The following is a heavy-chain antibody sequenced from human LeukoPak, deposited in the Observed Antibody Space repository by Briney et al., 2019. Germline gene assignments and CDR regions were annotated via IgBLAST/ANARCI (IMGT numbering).Heavy chain of an antibody. Sequence: PSETLSLTCTVSGGSIRGRTYYWGWIRQPPGKGLEWIGSIDYSGNTYYDPSLKSRVTVSVDTSKNQFSLKLSSVTAADTAVYYCARHGKGEANRAFDIWGQGTMVTVSS. J-gene: IGHJ3*02. CDR3: ARHGKGEANRAFDI. CDR2: IDYSGNT. V-gene: IGHV4-39*01. D-gene: IGHD1-26*01. CDR1: GGSIRGRTYY.